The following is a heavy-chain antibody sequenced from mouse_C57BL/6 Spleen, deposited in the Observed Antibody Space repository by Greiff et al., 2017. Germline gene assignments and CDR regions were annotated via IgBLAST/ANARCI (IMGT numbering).Heavy chain of an antibody. CDR1: GYTFTSYW. D-gene: IGHD1-1*01. Sequence: QVQLQQPGAELVRPGSSVKLSCKASGYTFTSYWMHWVKQRPIQGLEWIGNIDPSASETHYNQKFKDKATLTVDKSSSTAYMQLSSLTSEDSAVYFCASGYYYGSRLPWYFDVWGTGTTVTVSS. V-gene: IGHV1-52*01. CDR3: ASGYYYGSRLPWYFDV. CDR2: IDPSASET. J-gene: IGHJ1*03.